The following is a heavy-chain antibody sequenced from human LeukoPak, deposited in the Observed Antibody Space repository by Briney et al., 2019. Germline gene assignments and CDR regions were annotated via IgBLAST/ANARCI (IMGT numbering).Heavy chain of an antibody. CDR3: ARGYNWNGADAFDI. Sequence: GGSLRLSCAAFGFTFSSYAMHWVRQAPGKGLEWVAVISYDGSNKYYADSVKGRFTISRDNSKNTLYLQMNSLRAEDTAVYYCARGYNWNGADAFDIWGQGTMVTVSS. CDR2: ISYDGSNK. CDR1: GFTFSSYA. V-gene: IGHV3-30*04. J-gene: IGHJ3*02. D-gene: IGHD1-20*01.